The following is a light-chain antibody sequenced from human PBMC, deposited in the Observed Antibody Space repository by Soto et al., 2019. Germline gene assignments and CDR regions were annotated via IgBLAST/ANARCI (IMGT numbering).Light chain of an antibody. J-gene: IGKJ2*01. CDR1: QSISSY. V-gene: IGKV1-39*01. CDR2: AAS. CDR3: QQSYSIPYT. Sequence: DIPMTQSPSSLSASVGDRVTITCRASQSISSYLNWYQQKPGKAPKLLIYAASSLQSGVPSRFSGSGSGTDFTLTISSLQPEDFATYYCQQSYSIPYTFGQGTKLEIK.